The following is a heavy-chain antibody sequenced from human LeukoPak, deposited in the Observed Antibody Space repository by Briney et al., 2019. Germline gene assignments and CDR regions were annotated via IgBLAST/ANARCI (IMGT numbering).Heavy chain of an antibody. CDR2: IYYSGST. CDR3: ARGEAMVREPSDY. V-gene: IGHV4-39*01. J-gene: IGHJ4*02. Sequence: SETLSLTCTVSGGSISSSSYYWGWIRQPPGKGLEWIGSIYYSGSTYYNPSLKSRVTISVDTSKNQFSLKLSSVTAADTAVYYCARGEAMVREPSDYWGQGTLVTVSS. CDR1: GGSISSSSYY. D-gene: IGHD3-10*01.